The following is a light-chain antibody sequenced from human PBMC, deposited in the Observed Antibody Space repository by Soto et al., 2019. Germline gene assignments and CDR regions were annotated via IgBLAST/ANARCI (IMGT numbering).Light chain of an antibody. CDR1: QSLLHSNGYNY. CDR3: MQALQTRLT. CDR2: LGS. Sequence: IVMTQSPISLPVTPGEPASISCRSSQSLLHSNGYNYLDWYLQKPGQSPQLLIYLGSNRASGVPDRFSGSGSGTDFTLKISRVETEDVGVYYCMQALQTRLTFCGGTKVEIK. V-gene: IGKV2-28*01. J-gene: IGKJ4*01.